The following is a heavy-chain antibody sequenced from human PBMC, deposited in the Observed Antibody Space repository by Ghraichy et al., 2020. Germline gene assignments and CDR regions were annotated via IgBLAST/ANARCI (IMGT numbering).Heavy chain of an antibody. CDR1: GFTFSSYD. CDR3: ARELSSSFFSGGFDP. J-gene: IGHJ5*02. D-gene: IGHD6-13*01. Sequence: AGSLRLSCAASGFTFSSYDMHWVRQATGKGLEWVSAIGTAGDTYYPGSVKGRFTISRENAKNSLYLQMNSLRAGDTAVYYCARELSSSFFSGGFDPWGQGTLVTVSS. V-gene: IGHV3-13*04. CDR2: IGTAGDT.